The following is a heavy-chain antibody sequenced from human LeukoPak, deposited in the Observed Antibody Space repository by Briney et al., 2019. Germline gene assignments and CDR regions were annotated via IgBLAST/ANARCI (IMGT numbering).Heavy chain of an antibody. J-gene: IGHJ4*02. Sequence: SVKVSCKSSGGSFSNYAITWVRQAPGQGLEWMGGVIPIFGTAHYAQRFQGRVTITADKSTSTAYMELSRLKSEDTAVYYCAREGFGGVQAYWGQGTLVTVSS. V-gene: IGHV1-69*06. D-gene: IGHD3-16*01. CDR2: VIPIFGTA. CDR1: GGSFSNYA. CDR3: AREGFGGVQAY.